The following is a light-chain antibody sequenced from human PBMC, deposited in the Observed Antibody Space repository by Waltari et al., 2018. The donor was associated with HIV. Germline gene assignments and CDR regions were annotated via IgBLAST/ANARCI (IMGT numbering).Light chain of an antibody. CDR1: SSDVGAYNY. CDR3: SSYTSSSTRV. V-gene: IGLV2-14*01. CDR2: DVS. Sequence: QSALTQPASVSGFPGQSITISCTGTSSDVGAYNYVSWYQQHPGKAPKLIIYDVSNRPSGVSNRFSGSKSGNTASLTISGLQTEDEADYYCSSYTSSSTRVFGTGTKVTVL. J-gene: IGLJ1*01.